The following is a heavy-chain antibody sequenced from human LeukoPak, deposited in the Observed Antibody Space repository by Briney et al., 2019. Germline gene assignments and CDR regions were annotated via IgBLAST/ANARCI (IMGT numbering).Heavy chain of an antibody. CDR3: ASRYCGSANCQWGDYYYYGMDG. V-gene: IGHV1-69*13. CDR2: IIPIFGTT. Sequence: GASVKVSCKASGYTFTSYGISWVRQAPGQGLEWMGGIIPIFGTTKYSQKFQGRVTITAAESTGTAFMDLNSLTSDDTAVYYSASRYCGSANCQWGDYYYYGMDGWGQGTTVTVSS. CDR1: GYTFTSYG. J-gene: IGHJ6*02. D-gene: IGHD2-2*01.